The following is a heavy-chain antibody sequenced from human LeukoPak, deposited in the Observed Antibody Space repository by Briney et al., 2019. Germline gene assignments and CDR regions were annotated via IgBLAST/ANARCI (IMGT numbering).Heavy chain of an antibody. D-gene: IGHD2-8*01. J-gene: IGHJ4*02. CDR3: TKGLWAGVSAARD. CDR1: GFTFSSYA. Sequence: GGSLRLSCAASGFTFSSYAMSWVRQAPGKGLEWVAAISGSGGSTYYADSVKGRFTISRDNSQNPLDLQMNSLRTEDTAVYYCTKGLWAGVSAARDWGQGALVTVSS. CDR2: ISGSGGST. V-gene: IGHV3-23*01.